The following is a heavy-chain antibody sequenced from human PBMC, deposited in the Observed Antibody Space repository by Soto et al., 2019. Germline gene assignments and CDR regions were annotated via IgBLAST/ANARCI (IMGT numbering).Heavy chain of an antibody. J-gene: IGHJ6*02. CDR2: IYTSGST. V-gene: IGHV4-4*07. CDR3: ARILPRTGNSSGYYYYYYGMDV. Sequence: SETLSLTCTVSGGSISSYYWSWIRQPAGKGLEWIGRIYTSGSTNYNPSLKSRATMSVDTSKNQFSLKLSSVTAEDTAVYYCARILPRTGNSSGYYYYYYGMDVWGQGTTVTVSS. D-gene: IGHD3-22*01. CDR1: GGSISSYY.